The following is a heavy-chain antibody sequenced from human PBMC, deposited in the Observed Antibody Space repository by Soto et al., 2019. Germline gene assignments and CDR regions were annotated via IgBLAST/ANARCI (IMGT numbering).Heavy chain of an antibody. CDR3: TTYDYIWGSDRYRWAY. CDR2: IKSKIDGGTM. V-gene: IGHV3-15*01. J-gene: IGHJ4*02. Sequence: EVQLVESGGGLVKPGGSLRLDCAASGFTFSNAWMSWVRQAPGKGLEWVARIKSKIDGGTMDHAAPLKGRFTISRDDSKNTLYLQMDSLETEDTAVYYCTTYDYIWGSDRYRWAYWGQGVLVTVSS. CDR1: GFTFSNAW. D-gene: IGHD3-16*02.